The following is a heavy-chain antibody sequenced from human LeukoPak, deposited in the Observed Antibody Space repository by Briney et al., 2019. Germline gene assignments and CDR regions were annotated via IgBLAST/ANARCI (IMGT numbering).Heavy chain of an antibody. CDR1: GGSISSSSYY. CDR2: IYYSGTT. V-gene: IGHV4-61*01. Sequence: SETLSLTCTVSGGSISSSSYYWTWIRQPPGKGLEWIGYIYYSGTTNYNPSLKSRVTISVDTSKNQFSLKLSSVTAAGTAVYYCASGRPLGFDYWGQGTLVTVSS. D-gene: IGHD1-26*01. J-gene: IGHJ4*02. CDR3: ASGRPLGFDY.